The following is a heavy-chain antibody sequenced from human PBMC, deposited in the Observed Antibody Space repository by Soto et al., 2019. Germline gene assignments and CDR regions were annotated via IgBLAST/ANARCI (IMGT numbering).Heavy chain of an antibody. V-gene: IGHV3-23*01. CDR3: AKATGTTLY. CDR1: GFTFSSYA. CDR2: SGSGGRA. D-gene: IGHD1-1*01. Sequence: EVQLLVSGGGLVQPGGSLRLSCEASGFTFSSYAMTWVRQAPGKGLEWVSASGSGGRAFYSDSVKGRFTISRDNSRNTLYLQLHSPRVDDTAVYFCAKATGTTLYWGQGTLVTVSS. J-gene: IGHJ4*02.